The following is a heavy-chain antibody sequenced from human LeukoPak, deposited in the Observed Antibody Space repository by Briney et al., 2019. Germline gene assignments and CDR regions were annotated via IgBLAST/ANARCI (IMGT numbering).Heavy chain of an antibody. CDR2: IYCSGST. CDR1: GGSVSSGSYY. CDR3: ARDLESYDSSGYSLGY. V-gene: IGHV4-61*01. J-gene: IGHJ4*02. Sequence: PSETLSLTCTVSGGSVSSGSYYWSWIRQPPGKGLEWIGYIYCSGSTNYNPSLKSRVTISVDTSKNQFSLKLSSVTAADTAVYYCARDLESYDSSGYSLGYWGQGALVTVSS. D-gene: IGHD3-22*01.